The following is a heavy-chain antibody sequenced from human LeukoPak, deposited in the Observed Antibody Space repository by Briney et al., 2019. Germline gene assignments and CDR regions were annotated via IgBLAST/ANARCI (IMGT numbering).Heavy chain of an antibody. D-gene: IGHD4-17*01. CDR2: ISYDGTNK. CDR1: GFTFSNYG. CDR3: ATVDYGDSDY. J-gene: IGHJ4*02. V-gene: IGHV3-30*19. Sequence: GGSLRLSCAASGFTFSNYGIHWVRQAPGKGLEWVAVISYDGTNKYYADSVKGRFTISRDNSKNTLYLQMNSLRSEDTAVYYCATVDYGDSDYWGQGTLVTVSS.